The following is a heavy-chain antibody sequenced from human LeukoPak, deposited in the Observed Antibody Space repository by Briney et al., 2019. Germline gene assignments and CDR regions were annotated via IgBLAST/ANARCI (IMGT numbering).Heavy chain of an antibody. CDR3: ARHDIGYSYRYKLLDY. CDR2: IYYSGST. Sequence: SETLSLTCTVSGGSISSSSYYWGWIRQPPGKGLEWIGSIYYSGSTYYNPSLKSRVTISVDTSKNQFSLKLSSVTAADTAVYYCARHDIGYSYRYKLLDYWGQGTLVTVSS. V-gene: IGHV4-39*01. D-gene: IGHD5-18*01. CDR1: GGSISSSSYY. J-gene: IGHJ4*02.